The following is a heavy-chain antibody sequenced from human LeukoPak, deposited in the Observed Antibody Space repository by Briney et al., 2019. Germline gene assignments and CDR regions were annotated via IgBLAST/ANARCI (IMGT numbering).Heavy chain of an antibody. V-gene: IGHV4-38-2*01. CDR3: ARQYCSGGSCYPNIFDP. CDR1: GYSISSGYY. J-gene: IGHJ5*02. Sequence: PSETLSLTCAVSGYSISSGYYWGWIRQPPGKGLEWIGSIYYSGSTHYNPSLKSRVTISVDTSKNQFSLKLSSVTAADTAAYYCARQYCSGGSCYPNIFDPWGQGTLVTVSS. D-gene: IGHD2-15*01. CDR2: IYYSGST.